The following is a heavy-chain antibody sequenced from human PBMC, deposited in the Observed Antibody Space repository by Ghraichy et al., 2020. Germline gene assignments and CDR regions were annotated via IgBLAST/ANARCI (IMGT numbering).Heavy chain of an antibody. CDR3: AKCRGTTWNDALDV. J-gene: IGHJ3*01. CDR2: VKPDGGEK. D-gene: IGHD1-1*01. Sequence: GGSLRLSCAASGFMFSSYWVTWVREALGKGLEWVANVKPDGGEKNYVGSVKGRFTISRDNAKKSLYLQMNSLRAEDTAVYYCAKCRGTTWNDALDVWGQGKMVIVSS. CDR1: GFMFSSYW. V-gene: IGHV3-7*01.